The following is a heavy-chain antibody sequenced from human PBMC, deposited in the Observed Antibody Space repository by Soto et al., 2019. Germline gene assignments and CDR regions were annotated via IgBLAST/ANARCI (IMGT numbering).Heavy chain of an antibody. Sequence: GASVKVSCKVSGYTLTELSMHWGRQAPGKGLEWMGGFDPEDGETIYAQKFQGRVTMTEDTSTDTAYMELSSLRSEDTAVYYRATDLWKFGELLSYNWFDLWGQGTLVTVSS. CDR1: GYTLTELS. D-gene: IGHD3-10*01. CDR2: FDPEDGET. CDR3: ATDLWKFGELLSYNWFDL. J-gene: IGHJ5*02. V-gene: IGHV1-24*01.